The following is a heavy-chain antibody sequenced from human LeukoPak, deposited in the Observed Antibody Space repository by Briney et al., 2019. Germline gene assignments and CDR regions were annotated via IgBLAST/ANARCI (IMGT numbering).Heavy chain of an antibody. Sequence: GGSLRLSCAASGFTVSTNYMSWVRQAPGRGLEWVSVIYNGGTTHYADSVKGRFTISRDHSQNTLYLQMNSLRVEDTAVYYCARGPNDSSGYCDYWGQGTLVTVSS. J-gene: IGHJ4*02. D-gene: IGHD3-22*01. CDR1: GFTVSTNY. V-gene: IGHV3-53*01. CDR3: ARGPNDSSGYCDY. CDR2: IYNGGTT.